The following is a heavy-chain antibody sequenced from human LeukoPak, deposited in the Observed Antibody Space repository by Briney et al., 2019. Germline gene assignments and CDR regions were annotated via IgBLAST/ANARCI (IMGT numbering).Heavy chain of an antibody. Sequence: GRSLRLSCAASGFTFSSYGMHWVRQAPGKGLEWVAVISYDGSNKYYADSVKGRFTISRDNSKNTLYLQMNSLRAEDTAVYYCAKSGVGAFDIWGQGTMVTVSS. D-gene: IGHD2-8*01. CDR1: GFTFSSYG. J-gene: IGHJ3*02. V-gene: IGHV3-30*18. CDR2: ISYDGSNK. CDR3: AKSGVGAFDI.